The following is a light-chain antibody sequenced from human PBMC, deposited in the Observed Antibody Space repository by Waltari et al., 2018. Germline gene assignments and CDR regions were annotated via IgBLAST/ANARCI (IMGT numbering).Light chain of an antibody. V-gene: IGKV3-20*01. CDR2: GAS. CDR1: QTVRYNY. CDR3: QQYGTSPLT. J-gene: IGKJ3*01. Sequence: ECVLTQSPGTLSLSPGERATLSCRASQTVRYNYLAWYQQKPGQAPRLLMYGASSRATCVPDRFSGSGSGTDFTLTISRLEPEDFAVYYCQQYGTSPLTFGPGTKVVIK.